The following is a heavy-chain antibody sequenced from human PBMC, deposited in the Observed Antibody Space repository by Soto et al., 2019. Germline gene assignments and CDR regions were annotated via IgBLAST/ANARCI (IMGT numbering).Heavy chain of an antibody. CDR2: INAANGNT. CDR1: GLTFKKNA. CDR3: ARSAVSPFGGLIGPFDH. Sequence: ASVEVSCKESGLTFKKNAIHWVRQEKRQRLEWMGWINAANGNTKYSQKFQGRVTIIRDTSASTAYMELTSLRSEDTAVYYCARSAVSPFGGLIGPFDHWGQGTRVTVSS. D-gene: IGHD3-16*02. J-gene: IGHJ4*02. V-gene: IGHV1-3*01.